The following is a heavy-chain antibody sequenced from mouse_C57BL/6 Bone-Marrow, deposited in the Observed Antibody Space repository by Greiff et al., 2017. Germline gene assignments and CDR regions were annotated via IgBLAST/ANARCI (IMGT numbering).Heavy chain of an antibody. Sequence: EVMLVESGGGLVKPGGSLKLSCAASGFTFSSYTMSWVRQTPEKRLEWVATISGGGGNTYYPDSVKGRFTISRDNAKNTLYLQMSSLRSEDTALYYCARRDFYGSSSWFAYWGQGTLVTVSA. CDR3: ARRDFYGSSSWFAY. V-gene: IGHV5-9*01. D-gene: IGHD1-1*01. CDR2: ISGGGGNT. J-gene: IGHJ3*01. CDR1: GFTFSSYT.